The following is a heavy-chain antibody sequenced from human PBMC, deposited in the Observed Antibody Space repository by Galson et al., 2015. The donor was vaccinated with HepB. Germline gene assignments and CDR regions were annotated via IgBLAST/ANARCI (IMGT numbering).Heavy chain of an antibody. CDR3: ARLRYSSSWYEDFVY. CDR1: GGSISSSSYY. V-gene: IGHV4-39*01. Sequence: SETLSLTCTVSGGSISSSSYYWGWIRQPPGKGLEWIGSIYYSGSTYYNPSLKSRVTISVDTSKNQFSLKLSSVTAADTAVYYCARLRYSSSWYEDFVYWGQGTLVTVSS. CDR2: IYYSGST. D-gene: IGHD6-13*01. J-gene: IGHJ4*02.